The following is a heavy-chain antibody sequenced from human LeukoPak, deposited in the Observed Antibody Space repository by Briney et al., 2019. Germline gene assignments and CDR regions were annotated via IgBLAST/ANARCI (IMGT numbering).Heavy chain of an antibody. V-gene: IGHV1-46*01. Sequence: ASVKVSCKASGYTFTSYYMHWVRQAPGQGLEWMGIINPSGGSTSYAQKFQGRVTITADESTSTAYMELSSLRSEDTAVYYCARPDDPSFDPWGQGTLVTVSS. CDR1: GYTFTSYY. CDR2: INPSGGST. J-gene: IGHJ5*02. D-gene: IGHD1-14*01. CDR3: ARPDDPSFDP.